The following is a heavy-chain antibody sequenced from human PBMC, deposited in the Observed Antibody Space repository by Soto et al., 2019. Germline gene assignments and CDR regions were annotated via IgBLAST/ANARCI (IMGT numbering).Heavy chain of an antibody. J-gene: IGHJ4*02. CDR1: GFSCSNYN. CDR2: ITDSSDTV. D-gene: IGHD3-3*01. CDR3: ARDFGHGYYLDY. Sequence: GGSLRLSCVASGFSCSNYNMNWVRQAPGKGLEWVSYITDSSDTVHYADSVRGRFTISRDNAESSLYLQMNSLRDEDTAVYFCARDFGHGYYLDYWGRGTLVTVSS. V-gene: IGHV3-48*02.